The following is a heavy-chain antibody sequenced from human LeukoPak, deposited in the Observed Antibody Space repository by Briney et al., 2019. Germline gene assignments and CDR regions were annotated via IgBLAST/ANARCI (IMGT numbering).Heavy chain of an antibody. CDR1: GITFSNYW. Sequence: GKSLRLSCAVSGITFSNYWMGWVRQAPGKGLEWVANIKRDGSEKYYVDSVKGRFGISRDNAKNSLYPQMNSLRAEDTAVYYCARVPGDSGYFDYWGQGILVTVSS. J-gene: IGHJ4*02. CDR2: IKRDGSEK. V-gene: IGHV3-7*03. D-gene: IGHD3-22*01. CDR3: ARVPGDSGYFDY.